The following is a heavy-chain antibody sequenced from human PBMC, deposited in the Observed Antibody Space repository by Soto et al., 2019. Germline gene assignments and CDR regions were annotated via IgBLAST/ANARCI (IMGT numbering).Heavy chain of an antibody. J-gene: IGHJ4*02. CDR3: ARQHMVSSYCDS. Sequence: ASGGGVVQPGRSLRLSCAASGFSFNNHGMHWVRQVPGKGLERVAVIWYDGSYKYFADSVKGRFTISRDNSNNPLYLQMNSRRAEDTALYYCARQHMVSSYCDSWGQGTLVTVSS. CDR2: IWYDGSYK. V-gene: IGHV3-33*01. CDR1: GFSFNNHG. D-gene: IGHD3-10*01.